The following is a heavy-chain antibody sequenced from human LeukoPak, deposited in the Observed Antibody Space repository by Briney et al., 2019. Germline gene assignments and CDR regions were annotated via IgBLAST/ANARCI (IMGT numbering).Heavy chain of an antibody. V-gene: IGHV4-4*09. J-gene: IGHJ5*02. D-gene: IGHD6-13*01. Sequence: SSETLSLTCTVSGGSINTDYWSWIRQPPGRGLEWIAYISNSGSTNYHPSLKSRVTISADASKNQFSLKMSPVTAADTAVYYCARGAGWYEHWGQGTLVTVSS. CDR1: GGSINTDY. CDR2: ISNSGST. CDR3: ARGAGWYEH.